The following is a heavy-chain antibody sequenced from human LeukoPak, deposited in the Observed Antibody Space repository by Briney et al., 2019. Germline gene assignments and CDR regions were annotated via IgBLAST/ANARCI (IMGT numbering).Heavy chain of an antibody. CDR2: IKQDGSEK. CDR3: ARDFCSGGSCYLDV. J-gene: IGHJ6*02. Sequence: GGSLRLSCAASGFTFSSYWMSWVRQAPGKGLERVANIKQDGSEKYHVDSVKGRFTISRDNAKNSLYLQMNSLRAEDTAVYYCARDFCSGGSCYLDVWGQGTTVTVS. D-gene: IGHD2-15*01. V-gene: IGHV3-7*03. CDR1: GFTFSSYW.